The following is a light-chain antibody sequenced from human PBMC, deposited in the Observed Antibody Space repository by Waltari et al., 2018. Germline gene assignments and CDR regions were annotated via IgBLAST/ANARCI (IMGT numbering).Light chain of an antibody. CDR2: KDY. CDR3: ATWDDSLNGWV. Sequence: QSVLTQPPSASGAPGQEVSISCSGGSTTITNYVSWYQQFPGTAPKLIVYKDYERPSGVPDRFSASKSGTSASLAISGLRSDDEADYYCATWDDSLNGWVFGGGTKLTVL. CDR1: STTITNY. V-gene: IGLV1-47*01. J-gene: IGLJ3*02.